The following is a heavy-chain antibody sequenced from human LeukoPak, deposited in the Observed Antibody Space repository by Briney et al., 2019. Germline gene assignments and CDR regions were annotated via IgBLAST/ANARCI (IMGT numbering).Heavy chain of an antibody. CDR3: ARVESPYGDYVGPPGY. Sequence: PGGSLRLSCAASGFTFSSYTMNWVRQAPGKGLEWVSYISTTSSTIYYADSVKGRFTISRDNAKSSLYLQMNSLRAEDTAVYYCARVESPYGDYVGPPGYWGQGTLVTVSS. V-gene: IGHV3-48*01. CDR1: GFTFSSYT. J-gene: IGHJ4*02. CDR2: ISTTSSTI. D-gene: IGHD4-17*01.